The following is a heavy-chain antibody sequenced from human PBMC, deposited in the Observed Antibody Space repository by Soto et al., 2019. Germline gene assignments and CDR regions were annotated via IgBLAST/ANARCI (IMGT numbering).Heavy chain of an antibody. CDR1: GYTFTGYY. Sequence: QVQLVQSGAEVKKPGASVKVSCKASGYTFTGYYMHWVRQAPGQGLEWMGWINPNSGGTNYAQKFQDWVTMTRDKSISTAYMELSRLRSDDTAVYYCARGYCSGGSCYLGAFDSWGQGTMVTVSS. J-gene: IGHJ3*02. D-gene: IGHD2-15*01. CDR3: ARGYCSGGSCYLGAFDS. V-gene: IGHV1-2*04. CDR2: INPNSGGT.